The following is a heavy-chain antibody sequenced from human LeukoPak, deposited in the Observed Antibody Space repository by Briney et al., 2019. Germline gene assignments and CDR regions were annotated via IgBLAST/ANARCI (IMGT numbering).Heavy chain of an antibody. J-gene: IGHJ4*02. CDR1: GYTFTSYA. V-gene: IGHV1-3*01. Sequence: ASVKVSCKASGYTFTSYAMHWVRQAPGQRHEWMGWINAGNGNTKYSQKFQGRVTITRDTSASTAYMELSSLRSEDTAVYYCAREGRGLGYCSSTSCYGAFDYWGQGTLVTVSS. CDR3: AREGRGLGYCSSTSCYGAFDY. D-gene: IGHD2-2*01. CDR2: INAGNGNT.